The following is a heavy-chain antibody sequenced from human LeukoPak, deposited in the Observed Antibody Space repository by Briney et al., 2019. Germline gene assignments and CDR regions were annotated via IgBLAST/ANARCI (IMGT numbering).Heavy chain of an antibody. V-gene: IGHV3-66*01. CDR2: IYSGGST. J-gene: IGHJ4*02. D-gene: IGHD6-6*01. CDR3: ARERYSSSGLIDY. Sequence: TGGSLRLSCAASGFTVSSNYMSWVRQAPGKGLEWVSVIYSGGSTYYADSVKGRFTISRDNSKNTLYLQMNSLRAEDTAVYYCARERYSSSGLIDYWGQGTLVTVSS. CDR1: GFTVSSNY.